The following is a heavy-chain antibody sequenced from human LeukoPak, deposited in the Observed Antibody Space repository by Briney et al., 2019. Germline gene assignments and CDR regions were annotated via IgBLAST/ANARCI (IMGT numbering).Heavy chain of an antibody. V-gene: IGHV3-74*01. D-gene: IGHD2-2*01. CDR1: GFTFSRNW. Sequence: PGGSLRLSCEVSGFTFSRNWMHWVRQAPGKGLVWVSRISDDGSRTGYADSVKGRVTISRDNAKNTLYLQMNSLRVEDTAVYYCARGRDYASGAKYFGYWGQGSLVTVSS. J-gene: IGHJ4*02. CDR2: ISDDGSRT. CDR3: ARGRDYASGAKYFGY.